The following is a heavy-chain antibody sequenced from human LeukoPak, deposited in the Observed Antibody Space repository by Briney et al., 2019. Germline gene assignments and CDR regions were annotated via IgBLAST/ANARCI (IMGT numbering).Heavy chain of an antibody. CDR1: GFTFSSYG. Sequence: GGSLRLSCAASGFTFSSYGMHWVRQAPGKGLEWVAVIWYDGSNKYYADSVKGRFTISRDNSKNTLNLQMNSLRAEDTAVYYCARDDTPYYDFWSGSRYYYYGMDVWGQGTTVTVSS. V-gene: IGHV3-33*01. J-gene: IGHJ6*02. CDR2: IWYDGSNK. D-gene: IGHD3-3*01. CDR3: ARDDTPYYDFWSGSRYYYYGMDV.